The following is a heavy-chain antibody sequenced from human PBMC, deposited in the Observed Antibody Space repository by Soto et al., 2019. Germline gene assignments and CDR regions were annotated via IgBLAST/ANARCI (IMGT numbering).Heavy chain of an antibody. D-gene: IGHD4-17*01. Sequence: QVQLVESGGGLVKPGGSLRLSCEASGFIFSDYYMSWIRQAPGKGLEWLSYISTSGRTLYYADSVKGPFTVSTDNTKNSLYLQMTNLTAEDTAVYYCARDMKTTVVTPLLYWGQGALVTVSS. CDR3: ARDMKTTVVTPLLY. CDR2: ISTSGRTL. CDR1: GFIFSDYY. V-gene: IGHV3-11*01. J-gene: IGHJ4*02.